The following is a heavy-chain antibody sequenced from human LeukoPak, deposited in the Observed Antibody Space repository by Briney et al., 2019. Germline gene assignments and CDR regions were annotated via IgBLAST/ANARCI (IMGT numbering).Heavy chain of an antibody. V-gene: IGHV3-48*01. Sequence: GGSLRLSCEASGCTFRSYSMNWVRQAPGKGLEWISYISRSTNSISYADTVKGRFTISRDNAKNTLYLQMNSLRAEDTAVYYCAREMWDSYGYVDYWGQGTLVTVSS. CDR2: ISRSTNSI. J-gene: IGHJ4*02. D-gene: IGHD5-18*01. CDR1: GCTFRSYS. CDR3: AREMWDSYGYVDY.